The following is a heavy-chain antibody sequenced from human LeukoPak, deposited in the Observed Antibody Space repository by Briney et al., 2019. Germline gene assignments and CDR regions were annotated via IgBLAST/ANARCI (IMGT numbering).Heavy chain of an antibody. CDR1: GFTFSAYW. J-gene: IGHJ2*01. Sequence: GESLRLSCAASGFTFSAYWMTWVRQAPGKGLEWLANINEGANVKFYVDSVKGRFIISRDNTKNSLYLQMSILRAEDTAVYYCAKNRKRWLQLIPILVWYFDLWGRGTLVTVSS. V-gene: IGHV3-7*03. CDR3: AKNRKRWLQLIPILVWYFDL. D-gene: IGHD5-24*01. CDR2: INEGANVK.